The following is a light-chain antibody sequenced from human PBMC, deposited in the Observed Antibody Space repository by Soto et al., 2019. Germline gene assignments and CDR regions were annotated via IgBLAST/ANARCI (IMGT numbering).Light chain of an antibody. CDR3: QQYGSTPVT. V-gene: IGKV3-20*01. CDR1: QSLSDTY. J-gene: IGKJ4*01. Sequence: EIVWTQSPGTLSLSPGERATLSCRASQSLSDTYLAWYQQKPGQAPRLLIYDASRRATGIPDRFSGSGSGTDFTLTIIRLEPEDSAVYYCQQYGSTPVTFGGGTRVEIK. CDR2: DAS.